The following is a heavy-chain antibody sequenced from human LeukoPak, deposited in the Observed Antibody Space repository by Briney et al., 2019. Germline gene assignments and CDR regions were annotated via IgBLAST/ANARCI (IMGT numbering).Heavy chain of an antibody. CDR2: IKQDGSEK. CDR1: GFTFSSYW. J-gene: IGHJ4*02. V-gene: IGHV3-7*03. D-gene: IGHD5-24*01. Sequence: GGSLRLSCAASGFTFSSYWMSWVRQAPGKGLEWVANIKQDGSEKYYVDSVKGRFTISRDNAKNSLYLQMNSLRAEDTALYYCAKDLGPGSMATSPGFDYWGQGTLVTVSS. CDR3: AKDLGPGSMATSPGFDY.